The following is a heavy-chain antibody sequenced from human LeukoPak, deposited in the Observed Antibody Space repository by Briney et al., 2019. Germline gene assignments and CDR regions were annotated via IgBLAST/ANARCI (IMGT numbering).Heavy chain of an antibody. CDR3: ARGVAAAGSSGYRYYYYYYMDV. J-gene: IGHJ6*03. V-gene: IGHV4-34*01. Sequence: SETLSLTCAVYGGSFSGYYWSWIRQPPGKGLEWIGEINHSGSTNYNPSLKSRVTISVDTSKNQFSLKLSSVTAADTAVYYCARGVAAAGSSGYRYYYYYYMDVWGKGTTVTISS. D-gene: IGHD6-13*01. CDR2: INHSGST. CDR1: GGSFSGYY.